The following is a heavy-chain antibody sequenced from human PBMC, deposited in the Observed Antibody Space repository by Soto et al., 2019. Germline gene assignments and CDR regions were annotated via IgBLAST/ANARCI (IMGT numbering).Heavy chain of an antibody. Sequence: GGSLRLSCAASGFTFSSYAMSWVRQAPGKGLEWVSAISGSGGSTYYADSVKGRFTISRDNSKNTLYLQMNSLGAEDTAVYYCAKDRLGTYGAYYFDYWGQGTLVTVSS. D-gene: IGHD4-17*01. CDR2: ISGSGGST. CDR3: AKDRLGTYGAYYFDY. CDR1: GFTFSSYA. V-gene: IGHV3-23*01. J-gene: IGHJ4*02.